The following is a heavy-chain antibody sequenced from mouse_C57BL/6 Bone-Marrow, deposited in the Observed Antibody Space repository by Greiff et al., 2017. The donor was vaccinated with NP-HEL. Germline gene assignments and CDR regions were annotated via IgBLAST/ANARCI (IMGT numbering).Heavy chain of an antibody. CDR2: IRTGGGT. CDR3: ASTTVVARGWYFDV. V-gene: IGHV2-9-1*01. D-gene: IGHD1-1*01. J-gene: IGHJ1*03. Sequence: QVQLKESGPGLVAPSQSLSITCTVSGFSLTSYAISWVRQPPGKGLEWLGVIRTGGGTNYNSALKSRLSISKDNSKSQVFLKMNSLQTDDTARYYCASTTVVARGWYFDVWGTGTTVTVSS. CDR1: GFSLTSYA.